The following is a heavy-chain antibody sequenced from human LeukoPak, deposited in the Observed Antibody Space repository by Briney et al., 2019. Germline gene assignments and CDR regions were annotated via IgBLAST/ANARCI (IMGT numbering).Heavy chain of an antibody. CDR2: IYLDGSRA. V-gene: IGHV3-7*01. J-gene: IGHJ4*02. CDR3: AREVAIFGVVIFDY. CDR1: GFTFSNYW. Sequence: GGSLRLSCAVSGFTFSNYWMSWARQSPGKGLEWVANIYLDGSRAYYVDSVKGRFTISRDNAENSLYLQMNSLRAEDTAVYYCAREVAIFGVVIFDYWGQGTLVTVSS. D-gene: IGHD3-3*01.